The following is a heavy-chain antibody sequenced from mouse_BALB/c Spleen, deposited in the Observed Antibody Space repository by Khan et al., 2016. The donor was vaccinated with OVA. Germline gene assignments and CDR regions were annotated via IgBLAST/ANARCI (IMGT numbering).Heavy chain of an antibody. CDR3: ARSTLYFDV. CDR2: LDPYYGGT. Sequence: VHVKQSGPELEKPGASVKISCKASGYSFTGYKMNWVKQSNGKSLEWIGNLDPYYGGTSYNQKFKGKASLTVDKSSSTAYIQIKSMTSEYSAVYYCARSTLYFDVWGAGTTVTVSS. V-gene: IGHV1-39*01. J-gene: IGHJ1*01. CDR1: GYSFTGYK.